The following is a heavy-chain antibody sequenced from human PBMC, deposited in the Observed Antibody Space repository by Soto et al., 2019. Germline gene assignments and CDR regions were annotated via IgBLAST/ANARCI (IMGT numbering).Heavy chain of an antibody. CDR3: ARGSWNCTNGVCYYCGMDV. CDR1: GGSVSGYY. D-gene: IGHD2-8*01. J-gene: IGHJ6*02. V-gene: IGHV4-34*01. CDR2: INHSGST. Sequence: SSETLSLACALYGGSVSGYYWSWIRQPAGKGLGWMGEINHSGSTNYNPSLKSRVTISVDTSKNQFSLKLSSVTAADTAVYYCARGSWNCTNGVCYYCGMDVWGQGTTVTVSS.